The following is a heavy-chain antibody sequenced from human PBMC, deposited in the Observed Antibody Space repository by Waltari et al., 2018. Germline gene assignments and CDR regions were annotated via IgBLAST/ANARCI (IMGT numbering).Heavy chain of an antibody. CDR2: ITHTGDS. CDR1: GASFGGFY. J-gene: IGHJ4*02. V-gene: IGHV4-34*01. D-gene: IGHD2-2*01. Sequence: QVQLQQWGAGLLKPSETLSLTCGESGASFGGFYWGWIRQAPGKGLEWIGDITHTGDSNINPPLKSRLTTSVDTSKSQFSLELTSVTPADTAVYYCGRAPATSWFGYSVYWGQGTVVTVSS. CDR3: GRAPATSWFGYSVY.